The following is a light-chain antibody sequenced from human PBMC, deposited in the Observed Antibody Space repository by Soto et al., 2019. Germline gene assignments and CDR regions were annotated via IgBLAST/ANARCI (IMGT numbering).Light chain of an antibody. J-gene: IGKJ1*01. Sequence: EIMLTQSPGTLSLSPGERATLSCRASQSGFSTYLAWFQQKPGQPPRLLIDGASSRATGVPERFSGGGSGTDFTLTISRMEPEDFAVYYCHQYGNSPWTLGQGTKVEI. CDR3: HQYGNSPWT. CDR1: QSGFSTY. V-gene: IGKV3-20*01. CDR2: GAS.